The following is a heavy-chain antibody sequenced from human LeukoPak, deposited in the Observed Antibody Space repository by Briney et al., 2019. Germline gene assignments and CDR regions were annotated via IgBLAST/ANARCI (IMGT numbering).Heavy chain of an antibody. V-gene: IGHV3-23*01. J-gene: IGHJ5*02. CDR1: GFSFSSYA. CDR3: AKLPREYCSSTSCPNWFDT. CDR2: LSASGGTT. D-gene: IGHD2-2*01. Sequence: GGSLRLSCAASGFSFSSYAMAWVRQAPGKGLEWVSALSASGGTTYYADSVKGRFTTSRDNSKNTLYLHMNSLRAEDTAVYYCAKLPREYCSSTSCPNWFDTWGQGTLVTVSS.